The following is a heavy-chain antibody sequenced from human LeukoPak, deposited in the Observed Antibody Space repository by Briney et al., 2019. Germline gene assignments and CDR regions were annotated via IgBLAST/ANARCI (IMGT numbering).Heavy chain of an antibody. CDR1: GFTFSSYA. Sequence: PGGSLRLSCAASGFTFSSYAMSWVRQAPGKGLEWVSAISGSGGSTYYADSVKGRFTISRDNSKNTLYLQMNSLRAEDTAVYYCAKAPLLRFLEWLLYYFDYWGQGTLVTVSS. J-gene: IGHJ4*02. CDR2: ISGSGGST. V-gene: IGHV3-23*01. D-gene: IGHD3-3*01. CDR3: AKAPLLRFLEWLLYYFDY.